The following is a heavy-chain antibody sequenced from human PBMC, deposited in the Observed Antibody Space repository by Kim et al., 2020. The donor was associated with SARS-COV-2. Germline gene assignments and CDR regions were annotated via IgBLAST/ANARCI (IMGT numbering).Heavy chain of an antibody. Sequence: ASVKVSCKVSGYTLTELSMHWVRQAPGKGLEWMGGFDPEDGETIYAQKFQGRVTMTEDTSTDTAYMELSSLRSEDTAVYYCATEVASGRSGSYYLGGWFDPWGQGTLVTVSS. CDR1: GYTLTELS. CDR2: FDPEDGET. V-gene: IGHV1-24*01. D-gene: IGHD3-10*01. CDR3: ATEVASGRSGSYYLGGWFDP. J-gene: IGHJ5*02.